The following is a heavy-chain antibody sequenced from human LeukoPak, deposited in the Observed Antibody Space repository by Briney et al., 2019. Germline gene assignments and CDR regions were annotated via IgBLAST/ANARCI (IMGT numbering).Heavy chain of an antibody. D-gene: IGHD3-3*01. Sequence: SETLSLTCAVYGGSFSGCYWSWIRQPPGKGLEWIGEINHSGSTNYNPSLKSRVAISVDTSKNQFSLKLSSVTAADTAVYYCARERGFWSGYYAGYYYYGMDVWGQGTTVTVSS. J-gene: IGHJ6*02. CDR2: INHSGST. V-gene: IGHV4-34*01. CDR3: ARERGFWSGYYAGYYYYGMDV. CDR1: GGSFSGCY.